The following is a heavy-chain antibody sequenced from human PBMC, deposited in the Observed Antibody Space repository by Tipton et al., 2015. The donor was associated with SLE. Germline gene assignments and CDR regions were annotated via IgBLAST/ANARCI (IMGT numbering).Heavy chain of an antibody. CDR2: ISGSGGNT. CDR3: AKDSNWAFAL. CDR1: GFTFSSYA. V-gene: IGHV3-23*01. D-gene: IGHD7-27*01. J-gene: IGHJ1*01. Sequence: GSLRLSCVASGFTFSSYAMSWVRQAPGKGLEWVSAISGSGGNTYYADSVKGRFTISRDNSKNTLYLLMNSLTTEDTALYYCAKDSNWAFALWGQGTLITVSS.